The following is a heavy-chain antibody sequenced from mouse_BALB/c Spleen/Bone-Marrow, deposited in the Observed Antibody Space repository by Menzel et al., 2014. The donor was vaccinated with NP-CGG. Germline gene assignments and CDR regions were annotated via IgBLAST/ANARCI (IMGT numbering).Heavy chain of an antibody. V-gene: IGHV7-3*02. Sequence: VQLQQSGGGLVQPGGFLRLSCATSGFTFTDHYMSWVRQPPGRALEWLGFIRNKANGYTTEYSASVKGRFTISRDNSQSIVYLQMNTLRAEDSATYDCARDYLSYFDYWGQGTTLTVSS. CDR3: ARDYLSYFDY. D-gene: IGHD2-1*01. CDR2: IRNKANGYTT. J-gene: IGHJ2*01. CDR1: GFTFTDHY.